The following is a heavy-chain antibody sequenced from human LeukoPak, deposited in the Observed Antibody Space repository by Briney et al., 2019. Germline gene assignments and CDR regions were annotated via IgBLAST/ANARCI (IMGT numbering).Heavy chain of an antibody. CDR2: IYYSGST. V-gene: IGHV4-39*01. CDR3: ARHRYYYYYMDV. CDR1: AGFVSNSNYY. Sequence: PSETLSLTCTVSAGFVSNSNYYWGWIRQPPGKGLEWIGSIYYSGSTYYNPSLKSRVTISVDTSKNQFSLKLSSVTAADTAVYYCARHRYYYYYMDVWGKGTTVTISS. J-gene: IGHJ6*03.